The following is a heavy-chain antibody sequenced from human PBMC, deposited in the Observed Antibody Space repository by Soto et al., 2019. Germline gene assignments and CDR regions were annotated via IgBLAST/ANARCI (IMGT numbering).Heavy chain of an antibody. CDR3: AKDTVGGYSFWSGYYSDSLDV. D-gene: IGHD3-3*01. Sequence: EVKLLESGGGLAQPGGSLRLSCVGSGFTFDSYAISWVRQAPGERLQWIAAISGSADGTDYAHSVRGRFTISRDNAKKTVHLQMDSLRVEETAVYFCAKDTVGGYSFWSGYYSDSLDVWGQGTLVTVS. J-gene: IGHJ3*01. CDR1: GFTFDSYA. V-gene: IGHV3-23*01. CDR2: ISGSADGT.